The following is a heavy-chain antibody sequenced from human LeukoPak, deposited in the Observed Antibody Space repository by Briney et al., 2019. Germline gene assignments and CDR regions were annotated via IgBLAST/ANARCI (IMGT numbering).Heavy chain of an antibody. CDR2: IYYSGNT. CDR1: GGSVSSGTYY. D-gene: IGHD3-10*01. CDR3: ARAYYYGSGSYAFDI. J-gene: IGHJ3*02. V-gene: IGHV4-39*07. Sequence: SETLSLTCTVSGGSVSSGTYYWGWIRQPPGKGLEWIGSIYYSGNTYYNPSLKSRVTISLDTSKNQFSLKLSSVTAADTAVYYCARAYYYGSGSYAFDIWGQGTMVTVSS.